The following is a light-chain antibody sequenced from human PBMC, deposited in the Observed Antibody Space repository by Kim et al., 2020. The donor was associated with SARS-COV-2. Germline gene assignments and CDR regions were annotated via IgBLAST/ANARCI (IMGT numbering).Light chain of an antibody. CDR3: SSYRSGSTYV. CDR2: EVS. CDR1: SSDVGSYNR. J-gene: IGLJ1*01. V-gene: IGLV2-18*02. Sequence: QSALTQPPSVSGSPGQSVTISCTGTSSDVGSYNRVSWYQQPPGTAPKLMIYEVSNRPSGVPDRFSGSKSGNTASLTISGLKAEDEADYYCSSYRSGSTYVFGTGTKVTVL.